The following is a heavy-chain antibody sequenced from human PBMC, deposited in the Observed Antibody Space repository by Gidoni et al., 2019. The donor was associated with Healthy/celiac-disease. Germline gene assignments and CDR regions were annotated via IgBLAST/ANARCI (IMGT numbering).Heavy chain of an antibody. D-gene: IGHD3-22*01. CDR3: AKGDSSGYYPNWFDP. Sequence: EVQLVESGGGVVKPGRSLRLSCAASGFTFDDYAMHWVRQAPGKGLEWVSGISWNSGSIGYADSVMGRFTISRDNAKNSLYLQMNSLSAEDTALYYCAKGDSSGYYPNWFDPWGQGTLVTVSS. J-gene: IGHJ5*02. V-gene: IGHV3-9*01. CDR1: GFTFDDYA. CDR2: ISWNSGSI.